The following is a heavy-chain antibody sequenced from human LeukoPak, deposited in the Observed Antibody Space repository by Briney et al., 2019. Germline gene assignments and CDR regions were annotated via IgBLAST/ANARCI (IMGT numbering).Heavy chain of an antibody. Sequence: ASVKVSCKASGYIFTSYNIYWVRQAPGQGLEWMGIINPSGGSTNYAQKFQGRVTMTRDTSTSTAYMELRSLRSDDTAVYYCARDLAPTYYYDSSGYRTLFYWGQGTLVTVSS. CDR2: INPSGGST. D-gene: IGHD3-22*01. CDR1: GYIFTSYN. V-gene: IGHV1-46*01. CDR3: ARDLAPTYYYDSSGYRTLFY. J-gene: IGHJ4*02.